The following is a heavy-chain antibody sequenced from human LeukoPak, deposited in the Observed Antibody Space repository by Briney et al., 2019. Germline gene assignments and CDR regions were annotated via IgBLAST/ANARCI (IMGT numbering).Heavy chain of an antibody. CDR1: GFTFSSYW. V-gene: IGHV3-7*01. CDR2: IKQDGSEK. D-gene: IGHD5-24*01. CDR3: ARGPEMANPLRGY. Sequence: GGSLRLSCAASGFTFSSYWMSWVRQAPGKGLEWVANIKQDGSEKYYVDSVKGRFTISRDNAKNSLYLQMNSLRAEDTAVYYCARGPEMANPLRGYWGQGTLVTVSS. J-gene: IGHJ4*02.